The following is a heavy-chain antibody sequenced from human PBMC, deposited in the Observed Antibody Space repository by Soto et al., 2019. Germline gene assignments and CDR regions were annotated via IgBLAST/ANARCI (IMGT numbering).Heavy chain of an antibody. CDR2: INMDGSST. V-gene: IGHV3-74*01. CDR3: ARGPRGVYGNDY. Sequence: EVQLVESGGGLVQPGGSLRLSCAASGFTFSNDWMHWVRQAAGKGLVWVSRINMDGSSTNYADFVKGRFTISRDNAKNTLYLQMNSLRVDDTDIDFCARGPRGVYGNDYWGQGALVTVSS. J-gene: IGHJ4*02. D-gene: IGHD2-8*02. CDR1: GFTFSNDW.